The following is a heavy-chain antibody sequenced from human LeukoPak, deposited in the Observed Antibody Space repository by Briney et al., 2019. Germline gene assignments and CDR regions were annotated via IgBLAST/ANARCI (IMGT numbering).Heavy chain of an antibody. CDR2: IGTSSTTI. Sequence: TGGSLRLSCAASGFTFSSYTMNWVRQPPGKGLEWVSNIGTSSTTIYYADSVKGRFTISRDNSKNTLYLQMNSLRVEDTAVYYCARDLYYDSSGYYYHDYWGQGTLVTVSS. D-gene: IGHD3-22*01. J-gene: IGHJ4*02. CDR1: GFTFSSYT. V-gene: IGHV3-48*01. CDR3: ARDLYYDSSGYYYHDY.